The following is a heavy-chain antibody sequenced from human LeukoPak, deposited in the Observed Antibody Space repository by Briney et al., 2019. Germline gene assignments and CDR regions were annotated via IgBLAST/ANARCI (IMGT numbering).Heavy chain of an antibody. Sequence: SETLSLTCTVSGGSISSSSYYWGWIRQPPGKGLEWIGSIYYSGRTYSNPSLKSRVTISVDTSKNQFSLKLNSVTAADTAVYYCARARSYFDSSGYTYNWFDPWGQGTLVTVSS. D-gene: IGHD3-22*01. CDR1: GGSISSSSYY. V-gene: IGHV4-39*01. J-gene: IGHJ5*02. CDR3: ARARSYFDSSGYTYNWFDP. CDR2: IYYSGRT.